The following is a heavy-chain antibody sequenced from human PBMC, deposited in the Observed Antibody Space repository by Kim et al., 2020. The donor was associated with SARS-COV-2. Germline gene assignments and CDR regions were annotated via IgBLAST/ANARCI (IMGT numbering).Heavy chain of an antibody. Sequence: GGSLRLSCTAAGFTFSNAWMSWVRQAPGKGLEWVGRIKSKTDGGTPDYAAPVRGRFTISRDDSKNTLYLQMNSLKTEDTAVYYCTTGLPVWFDPWGQGTLVTVSS. D-gene: IGHD2-15*01. CDR1: GFTFSNAW. CDR2: IKSKTDGGTP. CDR3: TTGLPVWFDP. V-gene: IGHV3-15*01. J-gene: IGHJ5*02.